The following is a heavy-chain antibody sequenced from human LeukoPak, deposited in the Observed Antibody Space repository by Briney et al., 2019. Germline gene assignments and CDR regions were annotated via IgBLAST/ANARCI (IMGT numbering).Heavy chain of an antibody. CDR1: GLSYGSYW. J-gene: IGHJ4*02. Sequence: PGGSVRLFWAASGLSYGSYWMRWVRQAQRKGLEWVANLKKDGSEKYYVDSVKGRFTISRDNAKTSLYLQMNSLRAEDTAVYYCARDLSGVTGYTYGRGIDYWGQGTLVTVSS. V-gene: IGHV3-7*01. D-gene: IGHD5-18*01. CDR2: LKKDGSEK. CDR3: ARDLSGVTGYTYGRGIDY.